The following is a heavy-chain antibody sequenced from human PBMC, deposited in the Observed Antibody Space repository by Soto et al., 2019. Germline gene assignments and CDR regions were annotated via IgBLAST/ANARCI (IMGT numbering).Heavy chain of an antibody. Sequence: SQTLSLTCAISGDSVSSNSAIWNWIRQSPSRGLEWLGRTFYRSKWYKEYAVSVRSRIDIYPDTSNNQFSLHLNSVTPDDTAVYYCTRGLDHCSGGSCYSGFFDNWGQGSLVTVSS. CDR1: GDSVSSNSAI. D-gene: IGHD2-15*01. V-gene: IGHV6-1*01. CDR3: TRGLDHCSGGSCYSGFFDN. J-gene: IGHJ4*02. CDR2: TFYRSKWYK.